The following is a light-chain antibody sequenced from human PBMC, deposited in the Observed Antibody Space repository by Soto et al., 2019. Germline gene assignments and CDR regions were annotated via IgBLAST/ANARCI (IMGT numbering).Light chain of an antibody. J-gene: IGKJ4*01. V-gene: IGKV3-11*01. CDR3: QQRSNWPLT. CDR2: DAS. Sequence: EIVLTQSPATLSLSPGERATPSYRASQSVSSYLAWYQQKPGQAPRLLIYDASNRATGIPARFSGSGSGTDFTLTISSLEPEDFAVYYCQQRSNWPLTFGGGTKVEIK. CDR1: QSVSSY.